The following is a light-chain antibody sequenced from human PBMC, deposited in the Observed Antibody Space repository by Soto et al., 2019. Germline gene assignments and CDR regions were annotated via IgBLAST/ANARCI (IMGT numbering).Light chain of an antibody. CDR2: DAS. J-gene: IGKJ1*01. V-gene: IGKV1-5*01. CDR1: QSISSW. Sequence: DIQMTQSPSTLSASVGDRVTITCRASQSISSWLAWYQQKPGKAPKLLIYDASSLESGVPSRFSGSGFGTAFNLTNSGLQPDVFATYYYQQYNSYWTFGQGTKVEIK. CDR3: QQYNSYWT.